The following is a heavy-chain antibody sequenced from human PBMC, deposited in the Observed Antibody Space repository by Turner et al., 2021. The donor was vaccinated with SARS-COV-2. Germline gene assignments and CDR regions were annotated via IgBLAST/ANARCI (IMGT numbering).Heavy chain of an antibody. CDR2: IIPIFGTA. J-gene: IGHJ4*02. Sequence: QVQLVQSGAEVKKPGSSVTVSCKASGGTFSSYAISWVRQAPGQGLEWMGGIIPIFGTANYAQKYQGRVTITADKSTSTAYMELSSMRSEDTAVYYCARCTSYGDYGNYSDYWGQGTLVTVSS. CDR3: ARCTSYGDYGNYSDY. V-gene: IGHV1-69*06. CDR1: GGTFSSYA. D-gene: IGHD4-17*01.